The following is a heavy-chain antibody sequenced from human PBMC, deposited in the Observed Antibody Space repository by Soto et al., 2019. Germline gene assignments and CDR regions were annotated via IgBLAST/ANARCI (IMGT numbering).Heavy chain of an antibody. Sequence: QVQLVQSGAEVKKPGSSVKVSCKASGGTFSSYAISWVRQAPGQGLEWMGGIIPIFGTANYAQKFQGRVTITADKSTSTAYMELSSLRSEDTAVYYCAITPYCYDSSGYYPNWFDPWGQGTLVTVSS. V-gene: IGHV1-69*06. D-gene: IGHD3-22*01. CDR3: AITPYCYDSSGYYPNWFDP. J-gene: IGHJ5*02. CDR1: GGTFSSYA. CDR2: IIPIFGTA.